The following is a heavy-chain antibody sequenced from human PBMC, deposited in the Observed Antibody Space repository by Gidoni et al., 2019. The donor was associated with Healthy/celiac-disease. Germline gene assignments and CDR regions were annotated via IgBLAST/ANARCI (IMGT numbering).Heavy chain of an antibody. CDR3: ARDRWDIVVVPAAHDAFDI. CDR2: ISYDGSNK. J-gene: IGHJ3*02. D-gene: IGHD2-2*01. Sequence: QVQLVESGGGVVQPGRSLRLSCAASGFTFSSYAMHWVRQAPGKGLEWVAVISYDGSNKYYADSVKGRSTISRDNSKNTLYLQMNSLRAEDTAVYYCARDRWDIVVVPAAHDAFDIWGQGTMVTVSS. CDR1: GFTFSSYA. V-gene: IGHV3-30-3*01.